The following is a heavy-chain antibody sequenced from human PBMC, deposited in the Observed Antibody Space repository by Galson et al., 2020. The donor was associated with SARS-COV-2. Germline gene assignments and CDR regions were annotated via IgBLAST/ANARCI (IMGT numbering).Heavy chain of an antibody. D-gene: IGHD4-4*01. J-gene: IGHJ4*02. CDR2: INPSGGGT. CDR1: GYTFTSYY. Sequence: GESLKISCKASGYTFTSYYIHWVRQAPGQGLEWMGIINPSGGGTTYAQKFQGRVTMTRDTYTSTVYMELSSLRSEDTAVYYCARDSQGGNDYNYLLFWGQGTLVTVSS. V-gene: IGHV1-46*01. CDR3: ARDSQGGNDYNYLLF.